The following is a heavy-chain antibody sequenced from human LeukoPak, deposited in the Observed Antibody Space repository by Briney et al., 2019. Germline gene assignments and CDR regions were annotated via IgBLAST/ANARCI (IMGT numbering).Heavy chain of an antibody. CDR2: IYHSGST. Sequence: PSETLSLTXAVSGYSISSGYYWGWIRQPPGKGLEWIGSIYHSGSTYYNPSLKSRVTISVDTSKNQFSLKLSSVTAADTAVYYCARRGTMVRKIDYWGQGTLVTVSS. CDR1: GYSISSGYY. J-gene: IGHJ4*02. D-gene: IGHD3-10*01. CDR3: ARRGTMVRKIDY. V-gene: IGHV4-38-2*01.